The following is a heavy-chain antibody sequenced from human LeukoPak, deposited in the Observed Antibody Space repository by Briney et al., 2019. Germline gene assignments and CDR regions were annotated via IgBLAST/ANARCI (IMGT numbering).Heavy chain of an antibody. CDR2: LSYDGTNK. D-gene: IGHD6-13*01. CDR1: GFAFSSYG. J-gene: IGHJ4*02. V-gene: IGHV3-30*18. CDR3: AKVGDSTNSPDFDY. Sequence: GGSLRLSCAASGFAFSSYGMHWVRQAPGKGLEGLGVLSYDGTNKNSADSVKERSTISRDNSKSTLYLQMKRPRAEDTAVYYCAKVGDSTNSPDFDYGAREPWSPSPQ.